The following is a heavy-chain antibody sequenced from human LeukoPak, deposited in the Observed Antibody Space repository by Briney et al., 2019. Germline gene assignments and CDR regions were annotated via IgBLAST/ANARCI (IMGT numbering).Heavy chain of an antibody. D-gene: IGHD3-3*01. CDR2: INPNSGGT. J-gene: IGHJ4*02. CDR1: GYTFTGYY. Sequence: ASVKVSCKASGYTFTGYYMHWVRQAPGQGLEWMGWINPNSGGTNYAQKFQGRVTMTRDTSISTAYMELSRLRSDDTAVYYCARDRDSPQYYDFWSGYYAGGGYWGQGTLVTVSS. CDR3: ARDRDSPQYYDFWSGYYAGGGY. V-gene: IGHV1-2*02.